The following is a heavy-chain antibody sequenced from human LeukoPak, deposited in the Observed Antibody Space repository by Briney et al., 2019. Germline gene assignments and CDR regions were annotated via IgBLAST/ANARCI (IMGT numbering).Heavy chain of an antibody. CDR3: ARDRAYCGGDCYSGAFDI. D-gene: IGHD2-21*02. J-gene: IGHJ3*02. Sequence: GGSLRLSCAASGFTFSSYWMSWVRQAPGKGLEWVSYISSSGSTIYYADSVKGRFTISRDNAKNSLYLQMNSLRAEDTAVYYCARDRAYCGGDCYSGAFDIWGQGTMVTVSS. V-gene: IGHV3-48*04. CDR1: GFTFSSYW. CDR2: ISSSGSTI.